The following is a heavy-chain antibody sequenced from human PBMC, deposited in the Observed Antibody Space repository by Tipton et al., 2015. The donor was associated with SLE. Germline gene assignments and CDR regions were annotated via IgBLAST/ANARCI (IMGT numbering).Heavy chain of an antibody. Sequence: TLSLTCTVSGFSISSYYWGWIRQPPGKGLEWLGTIYHSGTTYYNPSLKSRVTISVDTSKNQFSLKLSSVTAADTAVYYCAAVAASRYYYGMDVWGQGTTVTVPS. V-gene: IGHV4-38-2*02. D-gene: IGHD2-15*01. J-gene: IGHJ6*02. CDR2: IYHSGTT. CDR1: GFSISSYY. CDR3: AAVAASRYYYGMDV.